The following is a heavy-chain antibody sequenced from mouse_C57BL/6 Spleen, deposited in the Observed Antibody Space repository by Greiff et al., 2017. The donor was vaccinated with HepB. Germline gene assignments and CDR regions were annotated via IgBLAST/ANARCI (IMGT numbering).Heavy chain of an antibody. V-gene: IGHV3-6*01. Sequence: EVKVEESGPGLVKPSQSLSLTCSVTGYSITSGYYWNWIRQFPGNKLEWMGYISYDGSNNYNPSLKNRISITRDTSKNQFFLKLNSVTTEDTATYYCARGWGYNGFAYWGQGTLVTVSA. CDR3: ARGWGYNGFAY. D-gene: IGHD2-2*01. CDR1: GYSITSGYY. CDR2: ISYDGSN. J-gene: IGHJ3*01.